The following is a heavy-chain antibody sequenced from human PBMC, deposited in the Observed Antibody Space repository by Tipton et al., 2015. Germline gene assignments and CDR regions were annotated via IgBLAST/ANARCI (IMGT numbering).Heavy chain of an antibody. CDR3: ARGGNNWFDP. D-gene: IGHD2-15*01. J-gene: IGHJ5*02. V-gene: IGHV4-31*03. CDR2: IYYSGNT. CDR1: GGSISSGGYY. Sequence: TLSLTCLVSGGSISSGGYYWSWIRQHPGKGLECIGYIYYSGNTNYNPSLKSRVTMSVDTSKNQFSLKLTSVNAADTAVYYCARGGNNWFDPWGQGTLVTVSS.